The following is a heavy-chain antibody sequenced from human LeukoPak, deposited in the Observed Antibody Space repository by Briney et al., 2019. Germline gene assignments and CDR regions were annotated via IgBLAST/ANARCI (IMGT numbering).Heavy chain of an antibody. CDR2: INPSGGST. Sequence: VASVNVSCKASGYTFTSYYMHWVRQAPGQGLEWMGIINPSGGSTSYAQKFQGRVTMTRDTSTSTVYMELSSLRSEDTAVYYCARDPAYCGGDCYPLYYFDYWGQGTLVTVSS. J-gene: IGHJ4*02. CDR1: GYTFTSYY. D-gene: IGHD2-21*02. CDR3: ARDPAYCGGDCYPLYYFDY. V-gene: IGHV1-46*01.